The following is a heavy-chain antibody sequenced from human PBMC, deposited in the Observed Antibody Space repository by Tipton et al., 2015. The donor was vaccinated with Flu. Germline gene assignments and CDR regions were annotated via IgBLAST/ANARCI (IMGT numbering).Heavy chain of an antibody. CDR1: GGSFSGYF. D-gene: IGHD3-10*01. CDR3: ARGVSFYYGSTTYYFFDS. V-gene: IGHV4-34*01. Sequence: LRLSCAVSGGSFSGYFWTWIRQSPGMGLEWIGEINHSGTTNFNPSLKSRVAISADTSNNQFSLNLTSVTAADTSVYYCARGVSFYYGSTTYYFFDSWGPGTLVTVSS. J-gene: IGHJ4*02. CDR2: INHSGTT.